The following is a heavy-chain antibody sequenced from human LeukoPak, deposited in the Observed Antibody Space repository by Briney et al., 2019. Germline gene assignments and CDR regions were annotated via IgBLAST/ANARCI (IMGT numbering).Heavy chain of an antibody. CDR3: ARENGVPAAILGIAARPYAFDI. Sequence: PGGSLRLSCAASGFTFSDYYMSWIRQAPGKGLEWVSYISSSGSTIYYADSVKGRFTISRDNAKNSLYLQMNSLRAEDTAVYYCARENGVPAAILGIAARPYAFDIWGQGTMVTVSS. D-gene: IGHD2-2*02. V-gene: IGHV3-11*01. CDR1: GFTFSDYY. J-gene: IGHJ3*02. CDR2: ISSSGSTI.